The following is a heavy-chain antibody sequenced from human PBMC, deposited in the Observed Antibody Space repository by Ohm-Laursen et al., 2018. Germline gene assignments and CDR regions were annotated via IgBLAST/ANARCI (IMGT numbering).Heavy chain of an antibody. V-gene: IGHV1-46*01. Sequence: SVKVSCKASGYTFTNYYMHWVRQAPGQGLEWMGIINTGGGSTSHAQKFQGRLTMTRDTSTSTVYMEMSSLRSEDTAMYYCARGQPIDFWGQGTLVTVSS. CDR2: INTGGGST. CDR3: ARGQPIDF. J-gene: IGHJ4*02. CDR1: GYTFTNYY.